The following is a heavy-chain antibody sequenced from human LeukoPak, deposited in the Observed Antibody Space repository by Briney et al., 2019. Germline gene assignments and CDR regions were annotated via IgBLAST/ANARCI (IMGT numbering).Heavy chain of an antibody. CDR2: IHPNSGGT. J-gene: IGHJ4*02. V-gene: IGHV1-2*02. Sequence: ASVKVSCKASGYTFTGYYMHWVRQAPGQGLEWMGWIHPNSGGTNYAQKLQGRVTMTRDTSISTAYMELSRLRSDDTAVYYCARDRTSTYYYDSSGYYYDYWGQGTLVTVSS. D-gene: IGHD3-22*01. CDR3: ARDRTSTYYYDSSGYYYDY. CDR1: GYTFTGYY.